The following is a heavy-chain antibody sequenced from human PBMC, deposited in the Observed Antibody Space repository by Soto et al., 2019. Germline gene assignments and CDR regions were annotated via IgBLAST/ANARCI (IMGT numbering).Heavy chain of an antibody. CDR1: GGTFSSYA. Sequence: QVQLVQSGAEVKKPGSSVKVSCKASGGTFSSYAISWVRRAPGQGLEWMGGIIPIFGTANYAQKFQGRVTITADESTSTAYMELSSLRSEDMAVYYCARDGRGYQLLGDYYGMDVWGQGTTVTVSS. CDR2: IIPIFGTA. J-gene: IGHJ6*02. D-gene: IGHD2-2*01. V-gene: IGHV1-69*01. CDR3: ARDGRGYQLLGDYYGMDV.